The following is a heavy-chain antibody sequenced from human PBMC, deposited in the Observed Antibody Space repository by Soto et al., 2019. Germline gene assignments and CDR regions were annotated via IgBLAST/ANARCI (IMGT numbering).Heavy chain of an antibody. Sequence: EVQLVETGRGLIQPGGSLRLSCAASGFTVSSNYMSWVRQAPGKGLEWVSVIYSGGSTYYADSVKGRFTISRDNSKNTLYLQMNSLRAEDTAVYYCARDIFVSGMDVWGQGTTVTVSS. CDR1: GFTVSSNY. J-gene: IGHJ6*02. V-gene: IGHV3-53*02. CDR3: ARDIFVSGMDV. CDR2: IYSGGST.